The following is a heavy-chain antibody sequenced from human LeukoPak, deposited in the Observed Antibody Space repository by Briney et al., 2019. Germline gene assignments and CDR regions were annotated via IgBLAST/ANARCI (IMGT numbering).Heavy chain of an antibody. CDR2: ISSSSSYI. CDR1: GFTFSSNA. V-gene: IGHV3-21*01. J-gene: IGHJ3*02. Sequence: GGSLRLSCAASGFTFSSNAMHWVRQAPGKGLEWVSSISSSSSYIYYADSVKGRFTISRDNSKNTLYLQMNSLRAEDTAVYYCAKGDEAAGRRTEQNAFDIWGQGTMVTVSS. D-gene: IGHD6-13*01. CDR3: AKGDEAAGRRTEQNAFDI.